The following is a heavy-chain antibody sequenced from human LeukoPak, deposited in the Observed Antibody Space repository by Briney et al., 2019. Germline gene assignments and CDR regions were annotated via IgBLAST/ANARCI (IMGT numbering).Heavy chain of an antibody. Sequence: ASVKVSCKASGYTFTSYDINWVRQATGQGLEWMGIINPSGGSTSYAQKFQGRVTMTRDTSTSTVYMELSSLRSEDTAVYYCARVAVQSYDSSGYYFDYWGQGTLVTVSS. CDR1: GYTFTSYD. V-gene: IGHV1-46*01. CDR2: INPSGGST. J-gene: IGHJ4*02. CDR3: ARVAVQSYDSSGYYFDY. D-gene: IGHD3-22*01.